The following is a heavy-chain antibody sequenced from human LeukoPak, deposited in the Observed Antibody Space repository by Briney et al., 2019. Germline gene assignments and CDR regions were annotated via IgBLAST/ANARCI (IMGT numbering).Heavy chain of an antibody. V-gene: IGHV4-59*11. D-gene: IGHD4-23*01. CDR1: GGSISSHY. J-gene: IGHJ5*02. CDR3: ARGGTTVAPGLLWFDP. CDR2: IYYSGST. Sequence: PSDTLSLTCSVSGGSISSHYWSWIRQPPGKGLEWLGYIYYSGSTKYNPSRKSRVTISVHPSKNQFPLKLISVTAADTAVYYCARGGTTVAPGLLWFDPWGQGTLVTVSS.